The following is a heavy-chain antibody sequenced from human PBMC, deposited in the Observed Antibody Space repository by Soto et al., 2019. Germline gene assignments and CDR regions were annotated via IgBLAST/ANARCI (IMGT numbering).Heavy chain of an antibody. CDR2: IYHTGST. CDR3: AREGIAAADPDY. D-gene: IGHD6-13*01. Sequence: SETLSLTCAVYGGSFIGYYWSWIRQPPGKGLEWIGDIYHTGSTNYNPSLKSRVTISVDTSKNQFSLKLSSVTAADTAVYYCAREGIAAADPDYWGQGTLVTVSS. V-gene: IGHV4-34*01. CDR1: GGSFIGYY. J-gene: IGHJ4*02.